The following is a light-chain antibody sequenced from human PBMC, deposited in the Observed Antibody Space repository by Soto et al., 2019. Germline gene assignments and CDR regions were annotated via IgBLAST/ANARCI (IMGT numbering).Light chain of an antibody. V-gene: IGKV1-9*01. CDR2: AAS. CDR3: EQLSSYPPVT. CDR1: QGIGSS. J-gene: IGKJ5*01. Sequence: DIQLTQSPSFLSASVGDRVTITCRASQGIGSSLAWYQQKPGKAPMLLIYAASTSQTGVPSRFSGSGSGTEFTLTVSSLQPEDFATYYCEQLSSYPPVTFGQGTRLEIK.